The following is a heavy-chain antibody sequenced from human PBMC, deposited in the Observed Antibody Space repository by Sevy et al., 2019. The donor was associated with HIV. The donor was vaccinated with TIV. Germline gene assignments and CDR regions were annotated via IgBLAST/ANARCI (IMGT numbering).Heavy chain of an antibody. J-gene: IGHJ6*02. CDR3: ARDRGLLRFLEWLLYRSYYYGMDV. D-gene: IGHD3-3*01. CDR1: GYTFTGYY. Sequence: ASVKVSCKASGYTFTGYYMHWVRQAPGQGLEWMGWINPNSGGTNYAQTFQGRVTMTRDTSISTAYMELSRLRSDDTAVYYCARDRGLLRFLEWLLYRSYYYGMDVWGQGTTVTVSS. CDR2: INPNSGGT. V-gene: IGHV1-2*02.